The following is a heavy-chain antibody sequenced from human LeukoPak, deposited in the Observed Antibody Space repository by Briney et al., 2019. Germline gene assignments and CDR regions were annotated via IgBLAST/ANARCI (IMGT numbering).Heavy chain of an antibody. CDR1: GYTFTNYY. J-gene: IGHJ4*02. V-gene: IGHV1-46*01. CDR2: INPSSGIT. D-gene: IGHD6-19*01. Sequence: ASVKVSCKASGYTFTNYYMHWVRQAPGQGLERMGTINPSSGITNFAQKFQGRVSMTRDTSTSTIYMELKNLRSEDTAVYYCARASGWPDYWGQGTLVTVSS. CDR3: ARASGWPDY.